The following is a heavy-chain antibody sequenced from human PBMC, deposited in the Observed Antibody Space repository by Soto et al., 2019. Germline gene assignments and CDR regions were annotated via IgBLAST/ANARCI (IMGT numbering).Heavy chain of an antibody. V-gene: IGHV3-74*01. Sequence: EVQLVESGGGLVQPGGSLRLACAASGFTFSRHWMHWVRQAPGKGLVWVSRIDSYGSSTHYADSVKGRFTISRDNAKNTLYLQMNSVRAEDTAVYYCASPVVPAAMGGPYFYGIDVWGQGTTVTVSS. D-gene: IGHD2-2*01. CDR1: GFTFSRHW. CDR3: ASPVVPAAMGGPYFYGIDV. CDR2: IDSYGSST. J-gene: IGHJ6*02.